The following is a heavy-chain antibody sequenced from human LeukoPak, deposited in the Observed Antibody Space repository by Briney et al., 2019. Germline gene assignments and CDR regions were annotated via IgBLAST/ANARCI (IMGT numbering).Heavy chain of an antibody. CDR1: GYTFTSYY. Sequence: ASVKVSCKASGYTFTSYYMRWVRQAPGQGLEWMGIINPSGGSTSYAQKFQGRVTITRDMSTSTVYMELSSLRSEDTAVYYCARDHSGYYYMDVWGKGTTVTVSS. CDR2: INPSGGST. J-gene: IGHJ6*03. V-gene: IGHV1-46*01. CDR3: ARDHSGYYYMDV. D-gene: IGHD3-10*01.